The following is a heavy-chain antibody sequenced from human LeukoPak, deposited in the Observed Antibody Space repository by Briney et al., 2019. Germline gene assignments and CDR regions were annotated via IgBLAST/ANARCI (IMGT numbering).Heavy chain of an antibody. CDR2: MNPNSGNT. V-gene: IGHV1-8*01. J-gene: IGHJ6*02. Sequence: ASVKVSCTASGYTFTSYDINWVRQPTGQGLEWMGWMNPNSGNTGYAQKFQGRVTITRNTSISTAYMQMSSLRSDDTAVHYCAPNLGWDYYYYGMDVWGQGTTVTVSS. D-gene: IGHD6-19*01. CDR3: APNLGWDYYYYGMDV. CDR1: GYTFTSYD.